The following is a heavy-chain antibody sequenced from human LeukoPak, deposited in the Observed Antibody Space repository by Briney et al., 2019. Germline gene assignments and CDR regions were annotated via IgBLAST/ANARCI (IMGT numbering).Heavy chain of an antibody. Sequence: GGSLRLSCAASGFTFSDYYMSWIRQAPGKGLEWVSYISSSGSTIYYADSVKGRFTIPRDNAKNSLYLQMNSLRAEDTAVYYCAREPTYYDSSGYYSFDYWGQGTLVTVSS. CDR2: ISSSGSTI. D-gene: IGHD3-22*01. CDR1: GFTFSDYY. V-gene: IGHV3-11*01. J-gene: IGHJ4*02. CDR3: AREPTYYDSSGYYSFDY.